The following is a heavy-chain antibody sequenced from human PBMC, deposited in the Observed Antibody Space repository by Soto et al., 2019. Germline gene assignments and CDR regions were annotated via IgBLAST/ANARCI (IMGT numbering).Heavy chain of an antibody. CDR2: IIPIFGTA. V-gene: IGHV1-69*13. CDR3: ARARAITGTTPYFDY. CDR1: GGTFSSYA. Sequence: SVKVSCKASGGTFSSYAISWVRQAPGQGLEWMGGIIPIFGTANYAQKFQGRVTITADESTSTAYMELSSLRSEDTAVYYCARARAITGTTPYFDYWGQGTLVPVSS. D-gene: IGHD1-7*01. J-gene: IGHJ4*02.